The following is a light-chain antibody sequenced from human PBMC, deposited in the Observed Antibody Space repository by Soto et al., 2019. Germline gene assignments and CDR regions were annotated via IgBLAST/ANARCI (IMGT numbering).Light chain of an antibody. CDR3: QQCARSPWT. V-gene: IGKV3-20*01. Sequence: EIVLTQSPGTLSLSPGERATLSCRASQSVSSFYLARYQQKPGQSPRLLISGASSRAAGIPDRFSGGGSGTDFTLTISRLEPEDFAVYYCQQCARSPWTFGQGTKVEIK. J-gene: IGKJ1*01. CDR2: GAS. CDR1: QSVSSFY.